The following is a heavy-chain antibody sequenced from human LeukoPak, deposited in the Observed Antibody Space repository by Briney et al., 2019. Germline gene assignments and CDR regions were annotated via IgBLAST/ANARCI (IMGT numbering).Heavy chain of an antibody. CDR2: ISGSGGST. J-gene: IGHJ4*02. V-gene: IGHV3-23*01. D-gene: IGHD3-22*01. Sequence: PGGSLRLSCAASGFTFSSYAMSWVRQAPGKGLEWVSAISGSGGSTYYADSVKGRFTISRDNSKNTLYLQMNSLRAEDTAVYYCAKEAPYYYDSSGYHGGYIDYWGQGTLVTVSS. CDR1: GFTFSSYA. CDR3: AKEAPYYYDSSGYHGGYIDY.